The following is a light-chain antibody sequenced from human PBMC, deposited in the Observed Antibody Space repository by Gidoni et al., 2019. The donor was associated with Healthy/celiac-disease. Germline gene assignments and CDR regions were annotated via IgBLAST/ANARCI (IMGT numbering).Light chain of an antibody. CDR2: GAS. Sequence: EIVLTQSPGTLSLSPGERATLSSRASQRVSSNYLAWYQQNPGQAPSLLIYGASSRATGIPDRFSGSGSGTDFTLTIIRLDPEDFAVYYCQQYGSSTYSFGQGTKLEIK. CDR1: QRVSSNY. J-gene: IGKJ2*03. CDR3: QQYGSSTYS. V-gene: IGKV3-20*01.